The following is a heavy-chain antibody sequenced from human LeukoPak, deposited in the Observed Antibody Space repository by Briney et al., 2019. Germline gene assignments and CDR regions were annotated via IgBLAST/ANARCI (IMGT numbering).Heavy chain of an antibody. CDR3: ARKVATKNGGLGFYGMDV. Sequence: PSETPSPTCAVYGGSFSGYYWSWIRQPPGKGLGWIGEINHSGSTNYNPSLKSRVTISVDTSKNQFSLKLSSVTAADTAVYYCARKVATKNGGLGFYGMDVWGQGTTVTVSS. CDR2: INHSGST. J-gene: IGHJ6*02. D-gene: IGHD5-12*01. V-gene: IGHV4-34*01. CDR1: GGSFSGYY.